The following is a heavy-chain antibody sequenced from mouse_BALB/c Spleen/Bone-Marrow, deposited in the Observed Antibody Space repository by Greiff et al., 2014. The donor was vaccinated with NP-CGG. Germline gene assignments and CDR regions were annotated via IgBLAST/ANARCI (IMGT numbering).Heavy chain of an antibody. CDR1: GYSFTGYT. CDR3: ATLYDSYAMDY. D-gene: IGHD1-1*01. V-gene: IGHV1-18*01. Sequence: EVKLQESGPELVKPGASMKISCKASGYSFTGYTMNWVKQSHGKNLEWIGLINPYNDVTIYNQKFKGKATLTVDKSSSTAYMERLSLTSEDSAVYYCATLYDSYAMDYWGQGTSVTVSS. J-gene: IGHJ4*01. CDR2: INPYNDVT.